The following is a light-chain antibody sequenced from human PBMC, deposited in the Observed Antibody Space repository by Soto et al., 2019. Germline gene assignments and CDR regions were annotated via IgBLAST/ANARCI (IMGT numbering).Light chain of an antibody. J-gene: IGLJ2*01. Sequence: QSALTQPASVSGSPGQSITISCTGTSSDVGDYNYVSWYQQHPGKAPKLIVYEVIHRLSGVSDRFSASKSVHTASLTISGLQDDDEADCYCSSSITNNIVVFGGGTKLTVL. V-gene: IGLV2-14*01. CDR1: SSDVGDYNY. CDR2: EVI. CDR3: SSSITNNIVV.